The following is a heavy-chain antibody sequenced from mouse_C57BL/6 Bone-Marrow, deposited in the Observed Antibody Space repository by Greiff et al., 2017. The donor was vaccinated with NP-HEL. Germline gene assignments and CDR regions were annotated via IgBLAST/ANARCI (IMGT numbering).Heavy chain of an antibody. CDR1: GYTFTSYG. Sequence: VQRVESGAELARPGASVKLSCKASGYTFTSYGISWVKQRTGQGLEWIGEIYPRSGNTYYNEKFKGKATLTADKSSSTAHMELRSLTSEDSAVYFCAREGGYDYDDFDYWGQGTTLTVSS. J-gene: IGHJ2*01. V-gene: IGHV1-81*01. CDR3: AREGGYDYDDFDY. CDR2: IYPRSGNT. D-gene: IGHD2-4*01.